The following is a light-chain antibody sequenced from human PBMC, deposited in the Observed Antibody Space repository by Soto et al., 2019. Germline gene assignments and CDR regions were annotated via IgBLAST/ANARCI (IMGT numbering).Light chain of an antibody. CDR2: KAT. Sequence: ATQMTQSPYSLSASVGDRITITCRASRDIGSDLSWYQQKPGKAPKFMIYKATHLQSGVPSRFSGSGSGTECTLTISSLQPDDVATYYCQQYNTYPWTLGQGTKVDI. CDR1: RDIGSD. V-gene: IGKV1-6*01. CDR3: QQYNTYPWT. J-gene: IGKJ1*01.